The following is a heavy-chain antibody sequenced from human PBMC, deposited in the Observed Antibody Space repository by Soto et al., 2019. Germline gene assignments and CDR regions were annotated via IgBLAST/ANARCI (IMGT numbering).Heavy chain of an antibody. V-gene: IGHV1-69*06. Sequence: SVKVSCKASGGTFSSYAISWVRRASGQGLEWMGGIIPIFGTANYAQKFQGRVTITADKSTSTAYMELSSLRSEDTAVYYCARESVAYYYDSSGYYRYMDVWGQGTTVTVSS. CDR2: IIPIFGTA. D-gene: IGHD3-22*01. CDR3: ARESVAYYYDSSGYYRYMDV. CDR1: GGTFSSYA. J-gene: IGHJ6*02.